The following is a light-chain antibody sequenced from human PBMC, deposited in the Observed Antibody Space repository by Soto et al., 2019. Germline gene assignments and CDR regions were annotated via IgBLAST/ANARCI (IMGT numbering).Light chain of an antibody. CDR1: QSVSSSY. CDR2: GAS. J-gene: IGKJ2*02. Sequence: EIVLTQSPGTLSLSPGERATLSCRASQSVSSSYLAWYQQQPGQAPRLLIYGASSRATGIPDRFSGSGSGTDFTLTISRLEPEDFAVYYCQQYNNWPRTFGQGTKLEIK. V-gene: IGKV3-20*01. CDR3: QQYNNWPRT.